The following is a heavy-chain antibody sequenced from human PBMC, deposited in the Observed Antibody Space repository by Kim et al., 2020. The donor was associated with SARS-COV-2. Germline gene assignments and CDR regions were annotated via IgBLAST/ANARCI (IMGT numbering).Heavy chain of an antibody. CDR3: ARFGRLDTGFDA. D-gene: IGHD3-10*01. V-gene: IGHV4-4*02. Sequence: NYNPSLKSRVSLSEDKSKNQFSLKLSSVTAADTAAYYCARFGRLDTGFDAWGQGILVTVSS. J-gene: IGHJ5*02.